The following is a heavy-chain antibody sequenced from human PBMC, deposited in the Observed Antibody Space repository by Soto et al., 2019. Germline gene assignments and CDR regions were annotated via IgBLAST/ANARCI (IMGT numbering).Heavy chain of an antibody. V-gene: IGHV4-59*01. CDR2: IHYSGTT. D-gene: IGHD6-13*01. Sequence: LETLSLTCTVSGGSMRNYFWTWIRQPPGKGLEWIGYIHYSGTTSFFPSYNPSLRSRVTISEDTSKNQFSLKLLSVTTADTAVYFCAAGEASSRNLAPYYLDFWGQGTLVTVSS. J-gene: IGHJ4*02. CDR1: GGSMRNYF. CDR3: AAGEASSRNLAPYYLDF.